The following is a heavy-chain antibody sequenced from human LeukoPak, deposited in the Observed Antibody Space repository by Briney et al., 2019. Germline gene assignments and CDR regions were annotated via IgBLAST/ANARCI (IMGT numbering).Heavy chain of an antibody. J-gene: IGHJ4*02. Sequence: GGSLRLSCAASGFTFSSYAMSWVRLAPGKGLEWVSAISGSSSSTYYADSVKGRFTISRDNSKNTLYLQMNSLRAEDTAVYYCAKGGTQTKTFDYWGQGTLVTVSS. CDR3: AKGGTQTKTFDY. V-gene: IGHV3-23*01. CDR1: GFTFSSYA. D-gene: IGHD1-26*01. CDR2: ISGSSSST.